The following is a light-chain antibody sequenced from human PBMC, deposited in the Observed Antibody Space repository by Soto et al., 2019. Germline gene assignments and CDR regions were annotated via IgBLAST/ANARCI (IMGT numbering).Light chain of an antibody. V-gene: IGLV4-60*03. CDR2: LERSGNY. CDR3: ETWDSNTRV. Sequence: QPVLTQSSSASASLGSSVKLTCTLSSGHSSNIIAWHQQQPGKAPRYLMKLERSGNYIKGSGVPDRFSGSSSGADRYLTISNPQSEDEADYYCETWDSNTRVFRGGTKLTVL. CDR1: SGHSSNI. J-gene: IGLJ2*01.